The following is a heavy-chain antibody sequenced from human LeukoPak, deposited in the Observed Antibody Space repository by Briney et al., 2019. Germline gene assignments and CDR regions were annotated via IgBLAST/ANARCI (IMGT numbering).Heavy chain of an antibody. CDR3: ARAGYSSGWLLEYFQH. V-gene: IGHV4-34*01. CDR1: GFTFSDYY. CDR2: INHSGST. Sequence: LRLSCAASGFTFSDYYMSWIRQAPGKGLEWIGEINHSGSTNYNPSLKSRVTISVDTSKNQFSLKLSSVTAADTAVYYCARAGYSSGWLLEYFQHWGQGTLVTVSS. D-gene: IGHD6-19*01. J-gene: IGHJ1*01.